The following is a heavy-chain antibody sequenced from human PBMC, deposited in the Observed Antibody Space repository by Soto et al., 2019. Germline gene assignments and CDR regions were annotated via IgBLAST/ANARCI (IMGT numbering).Heavy chain of an antibody. CDR3: AKAFSGSDAFDF. J-gene: IGHJ3*01. CDR1: GFTFVEYS. Sequence: GGSLRLSCAASGFTFVEYSMHWVRQGPGKGLEWVSLITWDGVDTYYADSVKGRFIISRDNSKSSLFLQMNSLITDDTALYYCAKAFSGSDAFDFWGQGTIVTVSS. CDR2: ITWDGVDT. D-gene: IGHD5-12*01. V-gene: IGHV3-43*01.